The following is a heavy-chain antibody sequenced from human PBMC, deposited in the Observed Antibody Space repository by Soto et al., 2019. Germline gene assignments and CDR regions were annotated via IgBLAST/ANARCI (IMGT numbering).Heavy chain of an antibody. V-gene: IGHV3-21*01. Sequence: LRLSCAASGFTFTRYSMNWVRQAPGKGLEWVSSISSTTNYIYYADSMKGRFTVSRDNAKNSVYLEMNSPSAEDTAVYYCARESEDLTSNFDYWDQGTLVTVSS. CDR3: ARESEDLTSNFDY. CDR1: GFTFTRYS. J-gene: IGHJ4*02. CDR2: ISSTTNYI.